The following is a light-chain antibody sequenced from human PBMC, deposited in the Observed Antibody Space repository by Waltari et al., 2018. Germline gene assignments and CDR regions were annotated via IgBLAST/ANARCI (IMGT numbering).Light chain of an antibody. J-gene: IGLJ3*02. CDR1: SSDIGGYNY. CDR2: EVN. CDR3: SSYGGNRNEV. Sequence: QSALTQPPSASGSPGQSVIISCTGTSSDIGGYNYVSWYQQHPGKAPKVRIYEVNKRPSGVPGRFSGSKSGNAASLTVAGLQADDEADYYCSSYGGNRNEVFGGGTKLTVL. V-gene: IGLV2-8*01.